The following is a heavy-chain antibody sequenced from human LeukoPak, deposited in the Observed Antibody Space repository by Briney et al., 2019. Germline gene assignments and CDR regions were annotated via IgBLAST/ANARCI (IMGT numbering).Heavy chain of an antibody. CDR2: ISASGDTI. Sequence: AGGSLRLSCAASGFTFRNYYMTWTRQAPGKGLEWVSYISASGDTIYYGDSVRGRFTISGDNAKSSLYLDMNTLKAEDTAVYYCARDPSWEILSYFDYWGQGTLVTVSS. V-gene: IGHV3-11*04. CDR1: GFTFRNYY. D-gene: IGHD1-26*01. J-gene: IGHJ4*02. CDR3: ARDPSWEILSYFDY.